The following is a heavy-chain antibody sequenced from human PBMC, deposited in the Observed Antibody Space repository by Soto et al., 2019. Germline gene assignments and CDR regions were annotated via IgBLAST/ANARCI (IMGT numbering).Heavy chain of an antibody. J-gene: IGHJ4*02. D-gene: IGHD6-13*01. V-gene: IGHV3-74*01. CDR3: VREPWGFSGTWYDY. CDR1: KFSFNNYW. Sequence: GGSLRLSCAASKFSFNNYWMHWVRQVPGKGPAWVSRINHDGSKTEYADSVKGRFTISRDNTNNTLYLQMDSLRVEDTAMYYCVREPWGFSGTWYDYWGQGTLVTVSS. CDR2: INHDGSKT.